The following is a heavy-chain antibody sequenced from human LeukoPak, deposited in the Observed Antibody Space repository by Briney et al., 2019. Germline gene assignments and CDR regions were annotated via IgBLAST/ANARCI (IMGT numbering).Heavy chain of an antibody. J-gene: IGHJ6*02. D-gene: IGHD3-10*01. CDR1: GYSFTSYW. V-gene: IGHV5-51*01. Sequence: GESLKISCKGSGYSFTSYWIGWVRQMPGKGLEWMGIIYPGDSDTRYSPSFRGQVTISADKSISTAYLQWSSLKASDTAMYYCARHSYGSGSYYKPYYYYGMDVWGQGTTVTVSS. CDR3: ARHSYGSGSYYKPYYYYGMDV. CDR2: IYPGDSDT.